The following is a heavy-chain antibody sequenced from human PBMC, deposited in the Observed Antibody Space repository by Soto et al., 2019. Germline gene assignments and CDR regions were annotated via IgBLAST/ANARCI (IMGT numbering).Heavy chain of an antibody. V-gene: IGHV1-18*01. CDR3: ARGDFWSGYSPGGMDV. J-gene: IGHJ6*02. CDR2: ISAYNGNT. D-gene: IGHD3-3*01. CDR1: GYTFTSYG. Sequence: ASVKVSCKASGYTFTSYGISWVRQAPGQGLEWMGWISAYNGNTNYTQKLQGRVTMTTDTSTSTAYMELRGLRSDDTAVYYCARGDFWSGYSPGGMDVWGQGTTVTVSS.